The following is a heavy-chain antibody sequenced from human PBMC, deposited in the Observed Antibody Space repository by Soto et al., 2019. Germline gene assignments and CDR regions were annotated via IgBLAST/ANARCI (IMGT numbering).Heavy chain of an antibody. J-gene: IGHJ4*02. V-gene: IGHV4-31*03. D-gene: IGHD3-22*01. CDR3: AREPDHYDSGCYYRLVDY. CDR1: GGSISSGDYY. CDR2: IHYGGST. Sequence: NPPETLSLTCTVSGGSISSGDYYWSWMRQYPGKGLEWIGYIHYGGSTYYNPSLEHRVTISVDTSKNQFSLKLSSVTAADTAVYYCAREPDHYDSGCYYRLVDYWGQGTLVTVSS.